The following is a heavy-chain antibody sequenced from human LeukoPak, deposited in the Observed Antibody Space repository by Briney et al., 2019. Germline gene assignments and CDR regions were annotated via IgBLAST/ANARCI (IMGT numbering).Heavy chain of an antibody. V-gene: IGHV4-59*08. Sequence: SETLSLTCTVSGGSISSYYWSWIRQPPGKGLEWIGYIYYSGSTNYNPSPKSRVTISVDTSKNQFSLKLSSVTAADTAVYYCARHVIVPDSSGYPLDWGQGTLVTVSS. CDR1: GGSISSYY. CDR2: IYYSGST. J-gene: IGHJ4*02. D-gene: IGHD3-22*01. CDR3: ARHVIVPDSSGYPLD.